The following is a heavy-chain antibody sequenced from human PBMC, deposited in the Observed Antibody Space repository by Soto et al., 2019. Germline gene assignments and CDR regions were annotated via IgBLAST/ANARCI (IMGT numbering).Heavy chain of an antibody. CDR1: GGSISSGGYY. CDR3: ARSFVVVVPAAHGVGNWFDP. Sequence: QVQLQESGPGLVKPSQTLSLTCTVSGGSISSGGYYWSWIRQHPGKGLEWIGYIYYSGSTYYNPSLKSRVTISVDTAKNQCSLKLSSVTAADTAVYYCARSFVVVVPAAHGVGNWFDPWGQGTLVTVSS. CDR2: IYYSGST. J-gene: IGHJ5*02. V-gene: IGHV4-31*03. D-gene: IGHD2-2*01.